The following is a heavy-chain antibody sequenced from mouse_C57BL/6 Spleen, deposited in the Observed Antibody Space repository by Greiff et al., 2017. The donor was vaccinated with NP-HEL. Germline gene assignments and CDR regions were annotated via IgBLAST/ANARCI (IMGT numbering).Heavy chain of an antibody. D-gene: IGHD1-1*01. J-gene: IGHJ1*03. V-gene: IGHV1-52*01. Sequence: VQLQQPGAELVRPGSSVKLSCKASGYTFTSYWMHWVKQRPIQGLEWIGNIDPSDSETHYNQKFKDKATLTVDKSSSTAYMQLSSLTSEDSAVYYCARRYYGSSYGGYFDVWGTGTTVTVSS. CDR1: GYTFTSYW. CDR2: IDPSDSET. CDR3: ARRYYGSSYGGYFDV.